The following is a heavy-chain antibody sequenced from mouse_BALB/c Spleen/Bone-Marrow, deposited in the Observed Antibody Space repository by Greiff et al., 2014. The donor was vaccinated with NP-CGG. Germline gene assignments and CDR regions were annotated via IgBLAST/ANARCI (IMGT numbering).Heavy chain of an antibody. Sequence: EVQLVESGGGLVKPGGSLKLSCAASGFTFSDYYMYWVRQTPEKRLEWVAIISDGGSYTFYPDSVKGRFTISRDNAKNSLYLQMSSLKSEDTAMYYCARDGDYSHAWFAYWGQGTLVTVSA. CDR1: GFTFSDYY. CDR3: ARDGDYSHAWFAY. V-gene: IGHV5-4*02. CDR2: ISDGGSYT. D-gene: IGHD2-12*01. J-gene: IGHJ3*01.